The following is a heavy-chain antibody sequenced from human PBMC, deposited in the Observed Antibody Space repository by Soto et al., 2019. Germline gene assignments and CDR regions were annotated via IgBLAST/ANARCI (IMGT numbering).Heavy chain of an antibody. CDR3: ARLGGDVYYYYGMDV. CDR1: GYSLTSYW. CDR2: IYPGDSDA. V-gene: IGHV5-51*01. J-gene: IGHJ6*02. Sequence: GESLKISCKGSGYSLTSYWIGWVRQMPGKGLEWMGIIYPGDSDARYSPSFQGQVTISADKSISTAYLQWSSLKASDTAMYYCARLGGDVYYYYGMDVWGQGTTVTVSS. D-gene: IGHD2-21*02.